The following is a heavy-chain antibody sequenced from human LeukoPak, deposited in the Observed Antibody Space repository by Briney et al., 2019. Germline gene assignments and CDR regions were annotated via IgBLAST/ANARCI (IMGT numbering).Heavy chain of an antibody. D-gene: IGHD3-3*01. V-gene: IGHV1-2*02. CDR2: ISPNSGGT. J-gene: IGHJ4*02. Sequence: ASVKVSCKASGGTFSSYAISWVRQAPGQGLEWMGWISPNSGGTKYAQKFQGRVTMTRDTSINTAYMELSSLRSDDTAVYYCAAPILHHTYFFDYWGQGTQVTVSS. CDR1: GGTFSSYA. CDR3: AAPILHHTYFFDY.